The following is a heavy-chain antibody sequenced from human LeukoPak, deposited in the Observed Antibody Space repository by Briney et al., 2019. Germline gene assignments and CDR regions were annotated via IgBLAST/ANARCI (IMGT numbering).Heavy chain of an antibody. CDR2: MNPNSGNT. J-gene: IGHJ5*02. D-gene: IGHD6-19*01. V-gene: IGHV1-8*01. CDR3: ARAITNPSIAVAGTSKKLNWFDP. Sequence: ASMKVSCKASGYTFTSYDINWVRQATGQGLEWMGWMNPNSGNTGYAQKFQGRVTMTRNTPISTAYMELSSLRSEDTAVYYCARAITNPSIAVAGTSKKLNWFDPWGQGTLVTVSS. CDR1: GYTFTSYD.